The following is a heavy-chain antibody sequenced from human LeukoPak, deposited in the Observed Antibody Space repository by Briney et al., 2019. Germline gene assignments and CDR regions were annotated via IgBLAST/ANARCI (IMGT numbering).Heavy chain of an antibody. CDR2: INPNSGGT. Sequence: ASVKVSCKASGYTFTGYYMHWVRQAPGQGLEWMGWINPNSGGTNYAQKFQGRVTMTRDTSISTAYMELSRLRSDDTAVYYCARGSELWIQLWKYYFDYWGQGTLVTVSS. CDR1: GYTFTGYY. J-gene: IGHJ4*02. D-gene: IGHD5-18*01. V-gene: IGHV1-2*02. CDR3: ARGSELWIQLWKYYFDY.